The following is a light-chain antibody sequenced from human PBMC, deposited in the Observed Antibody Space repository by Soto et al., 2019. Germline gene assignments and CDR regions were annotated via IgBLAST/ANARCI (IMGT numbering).Light chain of an antibody. CDR2: EVN. V-gene: IGLV2-8*01. CDR1: SGDIGGYKY. J-gene: IGLJ3*02. CDR3: TSYAGSNNLV. Sequence: QSALTQPPSASGSPGQSVTLSCTGTSGDIGGYKYVSWYQQHPGKAPKLIIYEVNKRPSGVPDRFSGSKSGYTASLTVSGLQAEDEAHYYCTSYAGSNNLVFGGGTKPTVL.